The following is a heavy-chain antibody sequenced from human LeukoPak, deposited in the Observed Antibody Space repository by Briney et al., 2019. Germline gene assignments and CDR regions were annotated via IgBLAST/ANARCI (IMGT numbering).Heavy chain of an antibody. CDR2: IYYSGST. CDR1: GGSISSYY. J-gene: IGHJ4*02. D-gene: IGHD3-22*01. Sequence: SETLSLTCTVSGGSISSYYWSWIRQPPRKGLEWIGYIYYSGSTNYNPSLKSRVTISVDTSKNQFSLKLSSVTAADTAVYYCARGDYYDSNFDYWGQGTLVTVSS. V-gene: IGHV4-59*01. CDR3: ARGDYYDSNFDY.